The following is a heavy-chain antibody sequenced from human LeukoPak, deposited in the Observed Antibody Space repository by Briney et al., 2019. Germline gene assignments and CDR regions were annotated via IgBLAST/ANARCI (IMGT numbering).Heavy chain of an antibody. D-gene: IGHD1-1*01. CDR2: ISWNSGST. J-gene: IGHJ4*02. CDR3: AKDVGRLERNPDY. CDR1: GFTFDDYA. V-gene: IGHV3-9*01. Sequence: GGSLRLSCAASGFTFDDYAMHWVRQVPGKGLEWVSGISWNSGSTGYADSVKGRFTISRDNAKNSLYLQMNNLRAEDTALYHCAKDVGRLERNPDYWGQGTLVTVSS.